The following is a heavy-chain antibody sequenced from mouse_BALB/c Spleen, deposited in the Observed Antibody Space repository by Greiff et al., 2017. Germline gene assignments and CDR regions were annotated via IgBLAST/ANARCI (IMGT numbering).Heavy chain of an antibody. Sequence: VQLQQSGAELMKPGASVKISCKATGYTFSSYWIEWVKQRPGHGLEWIGEILPGSGSTNYNEKFKGKATFTADTSSNTAYMQLSSLTSEDSAVYYCARQGHYGNARGYAMDYWGQGTSVTVSS. J-gene: IGHJ4*01. CDR1: GYTFSSYW. D-gene: IGHD2-1*01. V-gene: IGHV1-9*01. CDR2: ILPGSGST. CDR3: ARQGHYGNARGYAMDY.